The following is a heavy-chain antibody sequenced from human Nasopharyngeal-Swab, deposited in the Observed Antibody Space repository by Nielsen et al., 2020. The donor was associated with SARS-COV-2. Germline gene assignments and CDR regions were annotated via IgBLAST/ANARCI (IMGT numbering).Heavy chain of an antibody. J-gene: IGHJ6*02. CDR3: ARDGLDYDFWSAYFMDV. CDR2: ISSSRSYI. V-gene: IGHV3-21*01. CDR1: GFTFNNYN. D-gene: IGHD3-3*01. Sequence: GGSLRLSCAASGFTFNNYNFNWVRQAPGKGLEWVSSISSSRSYIYYADSVKGRFTISRDNAKNSLYLQMNSLRAEDTAVYYCARDGLDYDFWSAYFMDVWGQGTTVTVFS.